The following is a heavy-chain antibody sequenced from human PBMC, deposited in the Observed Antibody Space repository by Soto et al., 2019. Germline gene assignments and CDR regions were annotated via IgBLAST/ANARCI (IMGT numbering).Heavy chain of an antibody. Sequence: KPSETLSLTCTVSGGSISSYYWIWIRQPPGKGLEWIGYIYYSGSTNYNPSLKSRVTISVDTSKNQFSLKLSSVTAADTAVYYCARSWYSSSSSGYYYYYMDVWGKGTTVTVSS. D-gene: IGHD6-6*01. CDR2: IYYSGST. J-gene: IGHJ6*03. V-gene: IGHV4-59*08. CDR3: ARSWYSSSSSGYYYYYMDV. CDR1: GGSISSYY.